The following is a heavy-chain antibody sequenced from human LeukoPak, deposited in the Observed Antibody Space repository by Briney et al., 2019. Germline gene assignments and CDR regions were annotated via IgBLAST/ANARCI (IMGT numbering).Heavy chain of an antibody. CDR3: ATESAFWITTTPSHFDY. D-gene: IGHD3-16*01. CDR1: GGSISSSSYY. CDR2: IYYSGST. V-gene: IGHV4-39*07. J-gene: IGHJ4*02. Sequence: SETLSLTFTVSGGSISSSSYYWGWIRQPPGKGLEWIGSIYYSGSTYYNPSLKSRVTISVGTSKNQFSLKLSSVTAADTAVYYCATESAFWITTTPSHFDYWGQGTLVTVSS.